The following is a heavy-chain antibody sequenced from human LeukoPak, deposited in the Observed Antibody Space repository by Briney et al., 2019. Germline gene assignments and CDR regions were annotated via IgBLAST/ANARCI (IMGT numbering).Heavy chain of an antibody. CDR3: ARDWRGSLDY. D-gene: IGHD1-26*01. CDR1: GFTFSSYM. CDR2: ITNDGTI. J-gene: IGHJ4*02. V-gene: IGHV3-74*01. Sequence: GGSLRLSCAASGFTFSSYMMHWVRQDPGKGLVWVSHITNDGTIRYADSVKGRFTISRDNAKNTLYLQMNSLRAEDTAVYYCARDWRGSLDYWGQGTLVTVSS.